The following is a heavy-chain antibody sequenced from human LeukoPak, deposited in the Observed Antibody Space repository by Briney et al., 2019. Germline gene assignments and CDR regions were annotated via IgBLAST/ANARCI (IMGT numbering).Heavy chain of an antibody. J-gene: IGHJ4*02. CDR3: AKDQYDYGDPLEDY. V-gene: IGHV3-23*01. CDR2: ISGSGGST. D-gene: IGHD4-17*01. CDR1: GFTFSSYA. Sequence: QTGGSLRLSCAASGFTFSSYAVSWVRQAPGKGLEWVSAISGSGGSTYYADSVKGRFTISRDNSKNTLYLQMNSLRAEDTAVYYCAKDQYDYGDPLEDYWGQGTLVTVSS.